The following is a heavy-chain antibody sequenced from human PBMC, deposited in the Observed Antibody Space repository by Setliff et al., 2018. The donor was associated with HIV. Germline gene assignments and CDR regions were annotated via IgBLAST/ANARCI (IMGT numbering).Heavy chain of an antibody. D-gene: IGHD3-22*01. V-gene: IGHV1-46*01. CDR3: AKDLFRTPTYDSSAYWSYFES. CDR1: GYTFTASN. Sequence: ASVKVSCKTSGYTFTASNVHWVRQAPGQGLEWMGMINPGSGTTTYAQNFQGRVTMTRDTSTSTVYLELRSPRSEDTAVYYCAKDLFRTPTYDSSAYWSYFESWGQGTLVTVSS. J-gene: IGHJ4*02. CDR2: INPGSGTT.